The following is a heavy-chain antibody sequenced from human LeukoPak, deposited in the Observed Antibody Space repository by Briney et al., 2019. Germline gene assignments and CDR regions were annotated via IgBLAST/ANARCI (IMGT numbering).Heavy chain of an antibody. CDR1: GYTLTGYY. D-gene: IGHD3-10*01. CDR3: ARDHQFGELSWDDY. J-gene: IGHJ4*02. Sequence: GASVKVSCKASGYTLTGYYMHWVRQAPGQGLEWMGIINPGGGSTSYAQKFQGRVTMTRDMSTSTVYMELSSLRSEDTAVYYCARDHQFGELSWDDYWGQGTLVTVSS. V-gene: IGHV1-46*01. CDR2: INPGGGST.